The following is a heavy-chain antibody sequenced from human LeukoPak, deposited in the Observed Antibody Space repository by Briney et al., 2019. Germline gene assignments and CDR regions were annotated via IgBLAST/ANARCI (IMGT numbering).Heavy chain of an antibody. CDR1: GFTFSSYG. Sequence: PGRSLRLSCAASGFTFSSYGMHWVRQAPGKGLEWVAVISYDGSNKYYADSVKGRFTISRDNSKNTLYLQMNSLRAEDTAVYYCAKEGGSYPYYYYGMDVWGQGTTVTVSS. CDR3: AKEGGSYPYYYYGMDV. V-gene: IGHV3-30*18. J-gene: IGHJ6*02. D-gene: IGHD1-26*01. CDR2: ISYDGSNK.